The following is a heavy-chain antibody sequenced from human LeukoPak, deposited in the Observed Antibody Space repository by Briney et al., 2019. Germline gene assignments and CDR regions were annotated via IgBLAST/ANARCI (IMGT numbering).Heavy chain of an antibody. J-gene: IGHJ2*01. V-gene: IGHV3-23*01. D-gene: IGHD6-25*01. CDR2: ISGSGGTT. CDR1: VFTFSNYA. Sequence: GGSLRLFCAASVFTFSNYAMSWVRQAPGRGLEWVSAISGSGGTTYYADSVRGRFSISRDNSDNTLFLQMNSLRAEDTAVYYCAKQSVSEYTSGWDWYFDLWGRGTLVTVSS. CDR3: AKQSVSEYTSGWDWYFDL.